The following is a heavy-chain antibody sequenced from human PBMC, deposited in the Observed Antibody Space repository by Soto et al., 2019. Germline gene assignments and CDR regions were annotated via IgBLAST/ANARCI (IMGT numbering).Heavy chain of an antibody. CDR2: IHYSGST. J-gene: IGHJ6*02. D-gene: IGHD3-22*01. Sequence: SETLSLTCAVSGGSISSGGYSWSWIRQPPGKGLEWIGNIHYSGSTYYDSSLKSRVTISVDTSKNQFSLKLSSVTAADTAVYYCASQHYYDSSGYYVVYWGQGTTVTVSS. CDR1: GGSISSGGYS. V-gene: IGHV4-30-2*03. CDR3: ASQHYYDSSGYYVVY.